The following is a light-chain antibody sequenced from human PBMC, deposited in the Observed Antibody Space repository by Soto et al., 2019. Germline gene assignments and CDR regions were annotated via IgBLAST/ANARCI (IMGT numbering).Light chain of an antibody. Sequence: EVGMTQYKATLSVSPGDRGALAFRASQSVSDNNLARYQLRPGQAPRLLIYGASRRATGIPDRFSGSGSGTDFTLTISGLEPEDFAVYYCQQFGISLYPFGHVTKVDIK. CDR2: GAS. CDR3: QQFGISLYP. V-gene: IGKV3-20*01. J-gene: IGKJ2*01. CDR1: QSVSDNN.